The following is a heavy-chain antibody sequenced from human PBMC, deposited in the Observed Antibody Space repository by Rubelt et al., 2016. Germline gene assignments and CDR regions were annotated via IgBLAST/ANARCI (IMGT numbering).Heavy chain of an antibody. D-gene: IGHD3-10*01. V-gene: IGHV3-30*04. Sequence: VQLLESGGGLVQPGGSLRLSCAASGFTFSSFSVHWVRQAPGKGLEWVAVMSYDGSAEYYADSVKGRFTISRDNSKKRRYLQMNSLRAEDTAVYYCARAGITMVRGVIADWGQGTLVTVSS. CDR1: GFTFSSFS. J-gene: IGHJ4*02. CDR3: ARAGITMVRGVIAD. CDR2: MSYDGSAE.